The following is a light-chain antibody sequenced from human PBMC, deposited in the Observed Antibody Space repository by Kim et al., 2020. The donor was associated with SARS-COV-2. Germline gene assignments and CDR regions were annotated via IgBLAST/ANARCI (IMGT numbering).Light chain of an antibody. CDR2: AAS. V-gene: IGKV1-39*01. CDR1: QNINSH. CDR3: QQTYISPFT. Sequence: ASVGDRVTITCRTSQNINSHLNWYHQKPEGAPKLLIYAASTLQGGVTSRFSGSGSETDFTLTISSLQPEDFATYFCQQTYISPFTFGPGTKVDIK. J-gene: IGKJ3*01.